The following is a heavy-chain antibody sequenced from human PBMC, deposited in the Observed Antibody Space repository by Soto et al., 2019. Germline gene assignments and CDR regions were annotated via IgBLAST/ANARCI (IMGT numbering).Heavy chain of an antibody. CDR2: IIPILGTV. Sequence: QVQLVQSGAEVRKPGSSVRLSCKVSGGTFNRDGITWVRQAPGEGLEWMGEIIPILGTVKFAQKFQGRVTRTADQSTDTASMELSSLRSEDTALDYCARIRHSLETGMPDFDSWGPGSRVTGSS. CDR1: GGTFNRDG. V-gene: IGHV1-69*01. J-gene: IGHJ4*02. CDR3: ARIRHSLETGMPDFDS. D-gene: IGHD1-1*01.